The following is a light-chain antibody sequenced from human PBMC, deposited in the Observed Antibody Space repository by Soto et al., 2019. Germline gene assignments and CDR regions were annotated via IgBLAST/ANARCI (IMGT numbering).Light chain of an antibody. CDR1: QSVLYSSNNKNY. Sequence: DIVMTQSPDSLSVSLGERATINCKSSQSVLYSSNNKNYLAWYQQKPGQPPKMPISWASTRESGVPDRFSGSGSGTDFTLTISSLQTEDVAVYYCQQYYNAPLTFGGGTKVEIK. CDR3: QQYYNAPLT. J-gene: IGKJ4*01. V-gene: IGKV4-1*01. CDR2: WAS.